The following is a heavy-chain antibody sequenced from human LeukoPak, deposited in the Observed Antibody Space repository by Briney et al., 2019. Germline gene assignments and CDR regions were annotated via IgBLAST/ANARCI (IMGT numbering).Heavy chain of an antibody. J-gene: IGHJ5*02. V-gene: IGHV4-34*01. Sequence: NPSETLSLTCAVYGGSFSGYYWSWIRQPPGKGLEWIGEINHSGSTNYNPSLKSRVTISVDTSKNQFSLKLSSVTAADTAVYYCARRRNRPHWFDPWGQGTLVTVSS. CDR2: INHSGST. D-gene: IGHD2/OR15-2a*01. CDR3: ARRRNRPHWFDP. CDR1: GGSFSGYY.